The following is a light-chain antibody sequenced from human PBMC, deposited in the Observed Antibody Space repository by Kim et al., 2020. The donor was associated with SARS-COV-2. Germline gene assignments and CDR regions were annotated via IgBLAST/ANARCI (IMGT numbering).Light chain of an antibody. V-gene: IGKV1-27*01. CDR1: QGISNY. CDR2: AAS. CDR3: QKYDGAPWT. Sequence: DIQMTQSPPSLSASVGDRVTITCRASQGISNYLAWYQQKPGKVPKLLIYAASALQSGVPSRFSGGGSGTDFTLTISSLQPEDVSTYYCQKYDGAPWTFGHGTKVDIK. J-gene: IGKJ1*01.